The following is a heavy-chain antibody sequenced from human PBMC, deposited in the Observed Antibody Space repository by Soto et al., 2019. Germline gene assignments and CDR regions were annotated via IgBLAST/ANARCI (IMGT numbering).Heavy chain of an antibody. CDR3: ARGDSSGYYVYYGVDV. J-gene: IGHJ6*02. CDR1: GVSISSGGYY. V-gene: IGHV4-31*03. D-gene: IGHD3-22*01. Sequence: QVQLQESGPGLVKPSQTLSLTCTVSGVSISSGGYYWRWIRQHQGKGLDWIGYIHHSGSTYYNPSLKSRFTISVVLSKNQFFLELSSVTAADTAVYYCARGDSSGYYVYYGVDVWGQGTTVTVSS. CDR2: IHHSGST.